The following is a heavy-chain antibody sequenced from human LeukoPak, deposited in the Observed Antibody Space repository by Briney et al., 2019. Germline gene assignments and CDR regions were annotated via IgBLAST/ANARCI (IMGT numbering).Heavy chain of an antibody. J-gene: IGHJ4*02. Sequence: PGGSLRLSCAASGFTVSSNYMSWVRQAPGKGLEWVSVIYSGGSTYYADSVKGRFTISRDNSKNTLYLQKNSLRAEDTAVYYCARSKNHYYDSSGYYFNLIPPFDYWGQGTLVTVSS. CDR1: GFTVSSNY. D-gene: IGHD3-22*01. CDR2: IYSGGST. CDR3: ARSKNHYYDSSGYYFNLIPPFDY. V-gene: IGHV3-53*01.